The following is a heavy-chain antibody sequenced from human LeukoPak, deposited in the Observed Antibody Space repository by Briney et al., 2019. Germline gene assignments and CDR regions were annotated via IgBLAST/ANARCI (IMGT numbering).Heavy chain of an antibody. V-gene: IGHV3-21*01. CDR1: GFTFSSYA. J-gene: IGHJ6*03. CDR2: ISSSSSYI. D-gene: IGHD2-21*02. Sequence: PGGSLRLSCAASGFTFSSYAMHWVRQAPGKGLEWVSSISSSSSYIYYADSVKGRFTISRDNAKNSLYLQMNSLRAEDTAVYYCARERGSQLSYCGGDCPSGTYYYYMDVWGKGTTVTISS. CDR3: ARERGSQLSYCGGDCPSGTYYYYMDV.